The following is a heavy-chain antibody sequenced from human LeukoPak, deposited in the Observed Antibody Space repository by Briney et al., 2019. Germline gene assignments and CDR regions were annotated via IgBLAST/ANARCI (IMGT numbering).Heavy chain of an antibody. CDR3: SMCEGSN. CDR1: GYTFTSYG. V-gene: IGHV1-18*01. J-gene: IGHJ4*02. CDR2: INPHTGIT. Sequence: ASVKVSCKASGYTFTSYGITWVRQAPGHGLEWMGWINPHTGITNYAQKFQGRVTMSTDTSTTTAYLDLRSLRSDDTAVYYCSMCEGSNWGQGTLVTVSS. D-gene: IGHD1-26*01.